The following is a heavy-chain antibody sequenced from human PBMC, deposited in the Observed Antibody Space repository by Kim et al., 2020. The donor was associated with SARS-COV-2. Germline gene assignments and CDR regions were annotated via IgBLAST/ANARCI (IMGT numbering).Heavy chain of an antibody. D-gene: IGHD6-19*01. V-gene: IGHV4-38-2*02. CDR1: GYSITSGYY. CDR2: IFHSGST. Sequence: SETLSLTCTVSGYSITSGYYWVWIRQSPGKGLEWIGNIFHSGSTYYNPSLNSRVSISVDTSKNQFSLKMHSMTAADTAVDYCVREGAVAGPALDAWG. CDR3: VREGAVAGPALDA. J-gene: IGHJ5*01.